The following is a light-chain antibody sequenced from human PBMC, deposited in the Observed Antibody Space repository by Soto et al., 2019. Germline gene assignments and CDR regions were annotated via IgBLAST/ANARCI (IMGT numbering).Light chain of an antibody. CDR1: SSDVGGYNY. CDR3: SSYTSSSTV. J-gene: IGLJ2*01. CDR2: EVS. V-gene: IGLV2-14*01. Sequence: QSVLTQPASVSGSPGQSITISCTETSSDVGGYNYVSWYQQHPGKAPKLMIYEVSNRPSGVSNRFSGSKSGNTASLTISGLPAEDEADYYCSSYTSSSTVFGGGTKVTVL.